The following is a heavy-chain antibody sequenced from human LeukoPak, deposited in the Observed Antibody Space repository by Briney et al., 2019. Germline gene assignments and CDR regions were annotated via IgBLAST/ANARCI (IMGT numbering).Heavy chain of an antibody. CDR3: ARDNSRSIDYVWGSYRHLDY. D-gene: IGHD3-16*02. J-gene: IGHJ4*02. CDR2: INSNGGST. Sequence: GGSLRLSCAASGFTFSSYAMYWVRQAPGKGLEYVSGINSNGGSTYYANSVKGRFTISRDNSKNTLYLQMGSLRAEDMAVYYCARDNSRSIDYVWGSYRHLDYWGQGTLVTVSS. V-gene: IGHV3-64*01. CDR1: GFTFSSYA.